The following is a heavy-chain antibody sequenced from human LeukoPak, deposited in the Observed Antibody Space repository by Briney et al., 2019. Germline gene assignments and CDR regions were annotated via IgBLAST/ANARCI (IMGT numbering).Heavy chain of an antibody. CDR3: ARLVGSGRYERVYYYYYYYMDV. V-gene: IGHV4-39*07. J-gene: IGHJ6*03. CDR1: GGSISSSSYY. D-gene: IGHD6-19*01. Sequence: PSETLSLTCTVSGGSISSSSYYWGWIRQPPGKGLEWIGSIYYSGSTYYNPSLKSRVTISVDTSKNQFSLKLSSVTAADTAVYYCARLVGSGRYERVYYYYYYYMDVWGKGTTATISS. CDR2: IYYSGST.